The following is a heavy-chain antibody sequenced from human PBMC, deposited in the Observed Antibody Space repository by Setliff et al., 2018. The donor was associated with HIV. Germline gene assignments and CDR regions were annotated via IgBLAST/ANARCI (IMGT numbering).Heavy chain of an antibody. J-gene: IGHJ3*02. CDR1: GDSISGGRHY. CDR3: ARGLPLRDGFSHRALDI. CDR2: IYPNGNT. V-gene: IGHV4-61*02. Sequence: SETLSLTCIVSGDSISGGRHYLSWIRQTAGKGLEWIGRIYPNGNTKYNPSLQSRVTISIDTAKNQFSLNLNSVTATDTAVYYCARGLPLRDGFSHRALDIWGHETRVTVSS. D-gene: IGHD2-15*01.